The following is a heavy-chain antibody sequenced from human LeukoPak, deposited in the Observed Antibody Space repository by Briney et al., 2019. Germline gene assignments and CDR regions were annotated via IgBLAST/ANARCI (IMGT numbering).Heavy chain of an antibody. Sequence: SETLSLTCTVSGGSISSYYWSWIRQPPGKGLEWIGYIYYSGSTNYNPSLKSRVTISVDTSKNQFSLKLSSVTAADTAVYYCARSGTMVRGVIGDWGQGTLVTVSP. J-gene: IGHJ4*02. D-gene: IGHD3-10*01. CDR3: ARSGTMVRGVIGD. CDR2: IYYSGST. V-gene: IGHV4-59*01. CDR1: GGSISSYY.